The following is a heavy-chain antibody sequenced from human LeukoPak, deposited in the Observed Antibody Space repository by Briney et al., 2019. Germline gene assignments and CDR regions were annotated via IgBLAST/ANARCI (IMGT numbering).Heavy chain of an antibody. CDR3: ARDRYDSSGYAP. V-gene: IGHV3-21*01. Sequence: GSLRLSCAASGFTFSSYSMNCVRQAPPKGLEWVSSISSSSSYIYYADSVKGRFTISRDNAKNSLYLQMNRLRAEDTAVYYCARDRYDSSGYAPWGQGTLVTVSS. CDR1: GFTFSSYS. CDR2: ISSSSSYI. J-gene: IGHJ5*02. D-gene: IGHD3-22*01.